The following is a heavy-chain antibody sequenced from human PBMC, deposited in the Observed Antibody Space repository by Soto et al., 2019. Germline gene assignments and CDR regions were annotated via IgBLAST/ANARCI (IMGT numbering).Heavy chain of an antibody. J-gene: IGHJ4*02. CDR3: AKGRVRGDD. CDR2: ISGSGGST. CDR1: GFTFSSYA. D-gene: IGHD3-10*01. Sequence: EVQMLESGGGLVQPGGSLRLSCAASGFTFSSYAMSWVRQAPGKGLEWVSAISGSGGSTYYADSVKGRFTISRDNSLNTLYLHMHSLGAEDTAVYDWAKGRVRGDDWGQGTLVTVSS. V-gene: IGHV3-23*01.